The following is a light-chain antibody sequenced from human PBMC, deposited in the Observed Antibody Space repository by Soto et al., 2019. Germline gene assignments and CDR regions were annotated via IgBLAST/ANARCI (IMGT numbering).Light chain of an antibody. CDR3: SSYTNINTRACV. Sequence: QSALTQPAPVSGSPGQSITISCTGTSSDVGDYNYVSWYRQHPGNAPKLIIYEVTNRPSGISNRFSGSKSGNTASLTISGLQAEDEAEYYCSSYTNINTRACVFGTGTKLTVL. V-gene: IGLV2-14*01. CDR2: EVT. CDR1: SSDVGDYNY. J-gene: IGLJ1*01.